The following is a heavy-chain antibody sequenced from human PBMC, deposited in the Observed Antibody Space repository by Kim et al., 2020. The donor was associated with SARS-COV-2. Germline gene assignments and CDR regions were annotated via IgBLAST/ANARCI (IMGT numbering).Heavy chain of an antibody. J-gene: IGHJ4*02. CDR3: AEDDFWSGYYLDY. D-gene: IGHD3-3*01. V-gene: IGHV3-30*02. Sequence: YANSVQSRFTIYRDNSKNTLYLQMDSLGAEDTAVYYCAEDDFWSGYYLDYWGQGTLVTVSS.